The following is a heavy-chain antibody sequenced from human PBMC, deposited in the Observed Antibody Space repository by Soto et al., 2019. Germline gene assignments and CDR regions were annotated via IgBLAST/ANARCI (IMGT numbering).Heavy chain of an antibody. J-gene: IGHJ3*02. CDR2: IHYTGTT. CDR1: RGSINNSY. D-gene: IGHD3-22*01. V-gene: IGHV4-59*12. CDR3: AKWAKLQSGTSGYFAFDI. Sequence: SETLCLTCTVSRGSINNSYWTWIRHPPGKRLEWIGYIHYTGTTNHNPSLRGRVTMSVDTSNNQFSLKLTSVTAADTAVYYCAKWAKLQSGTSGYFAFDIWGQGTMVT.